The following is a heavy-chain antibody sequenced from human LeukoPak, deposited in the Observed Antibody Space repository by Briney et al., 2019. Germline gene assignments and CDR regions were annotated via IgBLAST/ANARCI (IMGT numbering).Heavy chain of an antibody. V-gene: IGHV3-23*01. CDR2: ISGSGGST. J-gene: IGHJ4*02. CDR3: AKGDYGDY. Sequence: PGGSLRLSCAAYGFTFSSYVMTLVRQAPGKGLEWVSAISGSGGSTYYADSVKGHFTISRDNSKKTLYLRMNSLRVEDTAIYYCAKGDYGDYWGQGTLVTVSS. D-gene: IGHD3-16*01. CDR1: GFTFSSYV.